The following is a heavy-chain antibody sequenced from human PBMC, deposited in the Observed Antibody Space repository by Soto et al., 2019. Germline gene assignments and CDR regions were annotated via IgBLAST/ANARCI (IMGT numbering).Heavy chain of an antibody. J-gene: IGHJ3*02. CDR1: GFTFSSYA. CDR3: AKDPFKAATTANDAFDI. D-gene: IGHD2-15*01. CDR2: ISGSGGST. V-gene: IGHV3-23*01. Sequence: EVQLLESGGGLVQPGGSLRLSCAASGFTFSSYAMSWVRQAPGKGLEWVSAISGSGGSTYYADSVKGRFTISRDNSKNTLYLHMNSLRAEDTAVYYSAKDPFKAATTANDAFDIWGQGTMVTVSP.